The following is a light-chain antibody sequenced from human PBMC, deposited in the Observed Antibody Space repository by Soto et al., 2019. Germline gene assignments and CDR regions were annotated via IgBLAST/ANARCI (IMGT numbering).Light chain of an antibody. CDR1: QSFSSTS. V-gene: IGKV3-20*01. CDR3: HQYVAAPRT. CDR2: GTS. J-gene: IGKJ1*01. Sequence: EIVLTQPPVTLSLSPGERATLSCRASQSFSSTSLAWYQQKPGQAATLLIYGTSSRATGIPDRFSGSGSGTDFTFTISILEPEDFSVYSCHQYVAAPRTFGQWTKLDI.